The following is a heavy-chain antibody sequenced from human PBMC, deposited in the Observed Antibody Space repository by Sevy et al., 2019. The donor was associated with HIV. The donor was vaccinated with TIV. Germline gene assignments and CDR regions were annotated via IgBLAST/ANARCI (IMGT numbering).Heavy chain of an antibody. V-gene: IGHV3-15*01. CDR1: GLTVSNAW. Sequence: GGSLRLSCAASGLTVSNAWMNWVRQAPGKGLEWVGRIKSKSDGGTRDLAAPVKGRVSISRDASRNTVYLEISSLKIEDTGMYYCAAGLGKSDFDSWGQGTLVTVSS. D-gene: IGHD3-9*01. CDR3: AAGLGKSDFDS. CDR2: IKSKSDGGTR. J-gene: IGHJ5*01.